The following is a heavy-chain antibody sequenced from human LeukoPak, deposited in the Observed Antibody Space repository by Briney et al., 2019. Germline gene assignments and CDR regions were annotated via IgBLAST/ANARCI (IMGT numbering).Heavy chain of an antibody. CDR3: ARDPIAAAGTLDY. CDR1: GFTFSSYA. J-gene: IGHJ4*02. CDR2: ISSSSSTI. D-gene: IGHD6-13*01. Sequence: GGSLRLSCAASGFTFSSYAMNWVRQAPGKGLEWVSYISSSSSTIYYADSVKGRFTISRDNAKNSLYLQMNSLRAEDTAVYYCARDPIAAAGTLDYWGQGTLVTVSS. V-gene: IGHV3-48*01.